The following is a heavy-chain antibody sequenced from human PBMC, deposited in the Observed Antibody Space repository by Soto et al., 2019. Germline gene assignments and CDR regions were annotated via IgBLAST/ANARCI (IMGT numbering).Heavy chain of an antibody. J-gene: IGHJ6*02. CDR2: IHSDGSST. Sequence: GGSLRLSCAASGFTFSSYWMHWVRQAPGKGLVWVSRIHSDGSSTSYADSVKGRFTISRDNAKNTLYLQMNSLRAEDTAVYYCARVKIVVVPAARYGMDVWGQGTTVTVSS. D-gene: IGHD2-2*01. CDR3: ARVKIVVVPAARYGMDV. CDR1: GFTFSSYW. V-gene: IGHV3-74*01.